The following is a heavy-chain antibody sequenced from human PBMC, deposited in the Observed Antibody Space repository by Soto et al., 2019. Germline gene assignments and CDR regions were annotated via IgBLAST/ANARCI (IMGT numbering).Heavy chain of an antibody. CDR2: IIPIFGTA. CDR3: ARDPFSVVVITPYYYYGMDV. J-gene: IGHJ6*02. Sequence: AVKVSCKASGCTFSSYAISWVRQAPGQGLEWMGGIIPIFGTANYAQKFQGRVTITADESTSTAYMELSSLRSEDTAVYYCARDPFSVVVITPYYYYGMDVWGQGTTVTVSS. D-gene: IGHD3-22*01. V-gene: IGHV1-69*13. CDR1: GCTFSSYA.